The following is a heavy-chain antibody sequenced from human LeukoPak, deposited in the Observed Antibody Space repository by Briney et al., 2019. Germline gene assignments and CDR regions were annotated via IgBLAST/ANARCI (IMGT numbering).Heavy chain of an antibody. J-gene: IGHJ4*02. CDR2: IIPIFGTA. V-gene: IGHV1-69*01. Sequence: ASVKVSCKASGGTFSSYAISWVRQAPGQGLEWMGGIIPIFGTANYAQKFQGRVTITADESTSTVYMELSSLRSEDTAVYYCARTTTPGAANRAFDYWGQGTLVTVSS. CDR3: ARTTTPGAANRAFDY. D-gene: IGHD4/OR15-4a*01. CDR1: GGTFSSYA.